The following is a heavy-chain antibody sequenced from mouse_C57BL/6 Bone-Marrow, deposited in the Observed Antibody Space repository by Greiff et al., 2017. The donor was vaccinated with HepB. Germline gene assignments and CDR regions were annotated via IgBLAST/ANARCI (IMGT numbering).Heavy chain of an antibody. Sequence: QVHVKQSGAELVRPGSSVKLSCKASGYTFTSYWMDWAKQRPGQGLEWIGNIYPSDSETHYNQKFKDKATLTVDKSSSTAYMQLSSLTSEDSAVYYCARADHHTYSTVGRDYWGQGTTLTVSS. CDR3: ARADHHTYSTVGRDY. D-gene: IGHD5-1-1*01. J-gene: IGHJ2*01. CDR1: GYTFTSYW. V-gene: IGHV1-61*01. CDR2: IYPSDSET.